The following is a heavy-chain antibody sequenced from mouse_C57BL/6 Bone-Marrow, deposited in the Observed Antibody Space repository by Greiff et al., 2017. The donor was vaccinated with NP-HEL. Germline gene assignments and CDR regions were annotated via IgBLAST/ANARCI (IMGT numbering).Heavy chain of an antibody. CDR2: LSNGGGST. D-gene: IGHD1-1*01. J-gene: IGHJ3*01. CDR1: GFTFSDYY. Sequence: EVKVVESGGGLVQPGGSLKLSCAASGFTFSDYYMYWVRQTPEKRLEWVAYLSNGGGSTYYPDTVKGRFTISRDNAKNTLYLQMSRLKSEDTAMYYCARHHYGSSWGQGTLVTVSA. CDR3: ARHHYGSS. V-gene: IGHV5-12*01.